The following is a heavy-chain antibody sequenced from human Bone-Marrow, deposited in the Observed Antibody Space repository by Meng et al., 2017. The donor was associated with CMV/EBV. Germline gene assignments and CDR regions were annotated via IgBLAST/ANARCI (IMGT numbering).Heavy chain of an antibody. CDR3: ASFCSSTSCYTRWFDP. V-gene: IGHV5-51*01. CDR2: IYPGDSDT. CDR1: GYSFTSYW. Sequence: KVSCKGSGYSFTSYWIGWVRQMPGKGLEWMGIIYPGDSDTRYSPSFQGQVTISADKSISTAYLQWSSLKASDTAMYYCASFCSSTSCYTRWFDPWGQGTLVTVYS. J-gene: IGHJ5*02. D-gene: IGHD2-2*02.